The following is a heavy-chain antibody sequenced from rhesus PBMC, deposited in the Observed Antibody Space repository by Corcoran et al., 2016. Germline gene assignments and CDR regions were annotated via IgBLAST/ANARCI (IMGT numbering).Heavy chain of an antibody. CDR2: INGNSEST. CDR1: GASISSYW. Sequence: QVQLQESGPGLVKPSETLSLTCAVSGASISSYWWNWIRQPPGKGLERIGEINGNSESTDNNPTLKKRVTISKATSKSQFFLKLSSVTAAATAVYYCARAGNSGYSFDYWGQGVLVTVSS. V-gene: IGHV4-80*01. D-gene: IGHD5-24*01. CDR3: ARAGNSGYSFDY. J-gene: IGHJ4*01.